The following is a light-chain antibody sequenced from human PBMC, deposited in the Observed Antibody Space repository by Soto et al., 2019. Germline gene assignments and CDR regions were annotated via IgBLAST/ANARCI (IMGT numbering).Light chain of an antibody. CDR3: QHYNNYPYT. J-gene: IGKJ2*01. V-gene: IGKV1-5*03. CDR1: QSISTW. CDR2: KAS. Sequence: DIQMTQSPSTLSSSIGDRVSITCRASQSISTWLAWYQQKPGKAPKLLIYKASSLDSGVPSRFSGSGSGTEFTLTISNLQPDDLATYYCQHYNNYPYTFGQGTKLEI.